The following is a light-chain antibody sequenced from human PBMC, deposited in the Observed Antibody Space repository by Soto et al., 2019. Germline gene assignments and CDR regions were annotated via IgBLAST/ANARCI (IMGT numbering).Light chain of an antibody. J-gene: IGKJ1*01. CDR1: QGISYW. V-gene: IGKV1-5*01. Sequence: DIQLTQSPSFLSASVGDRVTITCRASQGISYWLAWYQQKPGKAPKLLIYDASSLQSGVPSRFSGSGSGTEFTLTISSLQPDDFATYYCQQYNTYQGTFGPGTKVDI. CDR3: QQYNTYQGT. CDR2: DAS.